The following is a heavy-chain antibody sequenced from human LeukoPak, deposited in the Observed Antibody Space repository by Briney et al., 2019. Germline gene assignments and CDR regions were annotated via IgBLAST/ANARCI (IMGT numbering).Heavy chain of an antibody. V-gene: IGHV3-33*01. D-gene: IGHD3-22*01. Sequence: QPGRSLRLSCAASGFTFSSYGMHWVRQAPGKGLEWVAVIWYDGSNKYYADSVKGRFTISRDNSKNTLYLQMNSLRAEDTAVYYCAGNYYDSIYRPFWGQGTMVTVSS. CDR2: IWYDGSNK. CDR1: GFTFSSYG. J-gene: IGHJ3*01. CDR3: AGNYYDSIYRPF.